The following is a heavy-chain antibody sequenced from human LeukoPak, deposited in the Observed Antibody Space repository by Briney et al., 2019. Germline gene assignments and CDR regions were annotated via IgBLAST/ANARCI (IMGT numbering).Heavy chain of an antibody. V-gene: IGHV3-7*01. CDR2: IKQDGSEK. CDR1: GFTFSNYW. J-gene: IGHJ4*02. CDR3: ARSNWNLDY. Sequence: GRSLRLSCAASGFTFSNYWMTWVRQAPGKGLEWVANIKQDGSEKHYVDSVKGRFTTSRDNAKNSLYLQMNSLRDEDTAVYYCARSNWNLDYWGQGNLVTVSS. D-gene: IGHD1-20*01.